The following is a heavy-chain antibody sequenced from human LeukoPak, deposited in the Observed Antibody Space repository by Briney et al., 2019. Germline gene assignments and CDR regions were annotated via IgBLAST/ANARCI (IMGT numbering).Heavy chain of an antibody. J-gene: IGHJ4*02. V-gene: IGHV3-48*03. CDR2: IISGDTTI. CDR1: GFTFNSCE. Sequence: GGPLRLSCRASGFTFNSCEIHWVRHAPGKAREGGSYIISGDTTIYYAHSVKRRFTISRDNAKNSLYLQMNSLRDEDTAIYYCARDVGCSGGGCYSHFDYWGQGTLVTVSS. D-gene: IGHD2-15*01. CDR3: ARDVGCSGGGCYSHFDY.